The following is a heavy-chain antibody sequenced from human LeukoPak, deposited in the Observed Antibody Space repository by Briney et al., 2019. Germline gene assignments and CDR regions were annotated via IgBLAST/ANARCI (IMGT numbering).Heavy chain of an antibody. CDR2: INSDGSST. D-gene: IGHD6-19*01. V-gene: IGHV3-74*01. CDR1: GFTFSSYW. Sequence: GGSLRLSCAASGFTFSSYWMHWVRQAPGKGLVWVSRINSDGSSTRYADSVKGRFTISRDNAKNTLYLQMNSLRAEDTAVYYCAKSLGQWLVKGDAFDIWGQGTMVTVSS. CDR3: AKSLGQWLVKGDAFDI. J-gene: IGHJ3*02.